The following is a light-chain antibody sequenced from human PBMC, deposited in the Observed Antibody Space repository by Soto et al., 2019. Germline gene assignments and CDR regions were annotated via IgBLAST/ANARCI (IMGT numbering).Light chain of an antibody. V-gene: IGKV3-20*01. J-gene: IGKJ2*01. Sequence: EIVLTQSPGTLSLSPGERATLSCRASQSVSSGYLAWYQQKPGQAPRLLIYGVSARATAIPDRFSGSGSGTDCTLTISRLEPEDFAVYYCQQYGNSPYTFGQGTKLEIE. CDR2: GVS. CDR3: QQYGNSPYT. CDR1: QSVSSGY.